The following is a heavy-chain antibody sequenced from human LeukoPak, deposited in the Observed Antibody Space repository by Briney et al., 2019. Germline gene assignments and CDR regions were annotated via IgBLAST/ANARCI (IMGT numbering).Heavy chain of an antibody. CDR1: GGSISSYY. CDR3: ARADGSSSISYYHMDV. J-gene: IGHJ6*03. CDR2: IYYSGST. V-gene: IGHV4-59*01. Sequence: SGTLSLTCTVSGGSISSYYWSWIRQPPGKGLEWIGYIYYSGSTNYNPSLKSRVTISVDTSKNQFSLKLSSVTAADTAVYYCARADGSSSISYYHMDVWGKGTTVIVSS. D-gene: IGHD6-6*01.